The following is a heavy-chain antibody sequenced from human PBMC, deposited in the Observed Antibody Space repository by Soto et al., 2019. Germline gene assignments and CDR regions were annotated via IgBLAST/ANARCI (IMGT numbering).Heavy chain of an antibody. CDR2: ISYDGSNK. J-gene: IGHJ3*02. V-gene: IGHV3-30*03. CDR1: GFTFSSYG. Sequence: PVGSLRLSCAASGFTFSSYGMHWVRQAPGKGLEWVAVISYDGSNKYYADSVKGRFTISRDNSKNTLYLQMNSLRAEDTAVYYCAGEGGSDAFDIWGQGTMVTVSS. D-gene: IGHD3-16*01. CDR3: AGEGGSDAFDI.